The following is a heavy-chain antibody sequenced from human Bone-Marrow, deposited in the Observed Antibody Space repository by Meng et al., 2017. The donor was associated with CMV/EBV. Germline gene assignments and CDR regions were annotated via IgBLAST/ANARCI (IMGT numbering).Heavy chain of an antibody. V-gene: IGHV1-2*02. CDR2: INPNSGGT. CDR3: AREMDYYDSSGYYYFDY. D-gene: IGHD3-22*01. J-gene: IGHJ4*02. CDR1: GYTFTGYY. Sequence: QVQLVQSGAEVKKPXASVKVSCXASGYTFTGYYMHWVRQAPGQGLEWMGWINPNSGGTNYAQKFQGRVTMTRDTSISTAYMELSRLRSDDTAVYYCAREMDYYDSSGYYYFDYWGQGTLVTVSS.